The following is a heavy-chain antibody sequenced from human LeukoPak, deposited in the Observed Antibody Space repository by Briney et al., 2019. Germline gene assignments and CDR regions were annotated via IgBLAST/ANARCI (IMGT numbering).Heavy chain of an antibody. D-gene: IGHD3-3*01. CDR2: IYYSGST. Sequence: SETLSLTCTVSGGSISSGDYYWSWIRQPPGKGLEWIAYIYYSGSTYYNPSLKSRVTISVDTSKNQFSLKLSSVTAADTAVYYCARAPITIIEVGGAPFDYWGQGTLVTVSS. CDR3: ARAPITIIEVGGAPFDY. CDR1: GGSISSGDYY. V-gene: IGHV4-30-4*01. J-gene: IGHJ4*02.